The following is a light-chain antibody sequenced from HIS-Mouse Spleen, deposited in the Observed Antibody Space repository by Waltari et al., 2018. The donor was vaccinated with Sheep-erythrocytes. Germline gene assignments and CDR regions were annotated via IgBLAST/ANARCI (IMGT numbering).Light chain of an antibody. Sequence: QSALTQPASVSGSPGQSITISCTGTNSDVGSYNLVSWYQQHPGKAPKLMIYEGSKRPSGVSNRFSGSKSGNTASLTISGLQAEDEADYYCCSYAGSSTPWVFGGGTKLTVL. CDR2: EGS. CDR3: CSYAGSSTPWV. CDR1: NSDVGSYNL. V-gene: IGLV2-23*01. J-gene: IGLJ3*02.